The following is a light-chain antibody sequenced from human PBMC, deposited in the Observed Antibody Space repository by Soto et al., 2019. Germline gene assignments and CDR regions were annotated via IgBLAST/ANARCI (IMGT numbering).Light chain of an antibody. J-gene: IGKJ5*01. CDR1: QSVDRSY. CDR2: GAS. V-gene: IGKV3-20*01. CDR3: QLYGSSPCP. Sequence: EIVLTQSPGTLSLSPGERATLSCRASQSVDRSYLAWYQQKPGQAPRLLIYGASTISTGIPDRFSGSGSGTDFTLTISSLEPEDFAVYYCQLYGSSPCPFGQGTRLEI.